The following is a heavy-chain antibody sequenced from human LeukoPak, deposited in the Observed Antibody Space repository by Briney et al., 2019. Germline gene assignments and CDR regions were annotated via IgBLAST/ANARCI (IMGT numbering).Heavy chain of an antibody. D-gene: IGHD5-18*01. CDR2: ISYDGSNK. J-gene: IGHJ4*02. CDR3: AKEETLYSYGYRYYFDY. CDR1: GFTFSSYG. Sequence: GGSLRLSCAASGFTFSSYGMHWVRQAPGKGLERVAVISYDGSNKYYADSVKGRFTISRDNSKNTLYLQMNSLRAEDTAVYYCAKEETLYSYGYRYYFDYWGQGTLVTVSS. V-gene: IGHV3-30*18.